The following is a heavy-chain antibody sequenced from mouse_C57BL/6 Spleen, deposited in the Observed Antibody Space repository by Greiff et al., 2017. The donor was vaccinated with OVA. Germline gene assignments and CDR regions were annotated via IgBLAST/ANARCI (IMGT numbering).Heavy chain of an antibody. D-gene: IGHD1-1*01. CDR3: VRGPNYYGSSYFDY. V-gene: IGHV10-1*01. Sequence: EVQVVESGGGLVQPKGSLKLSCAASGFSFNTYAMNWVRQAPGKGLEWVARIRSKSNNYATYYADSVKDRFTISRDDSESMLYLQMNNLKTEDTAMYYCVRGPNYYGSSYFDYWGQGTTLTVSS. J-gene: IGHJ2*01. CDR2: IRSKSNNYAT. CDR1: GFSFNTYA.